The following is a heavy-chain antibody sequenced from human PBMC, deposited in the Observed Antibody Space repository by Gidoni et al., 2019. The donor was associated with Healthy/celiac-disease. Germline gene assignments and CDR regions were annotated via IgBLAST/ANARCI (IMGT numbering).Heavy chain of an antibody. D-gene: IGHD1-26*01. CDR1: GFPFSSYA. CDR3: AKDSERYWDRGVDAFDI. V-gene: IGHV3-23*01. J-gene: IGHJ3*02. Sequence: VQLLESGGGLVQPGGSLRLSCAASGFPFSSYAMSWVRQAPGKGLEWVSAVRGSGGSTYYADSVKGRFTISRDNSKNTLYLQMNSLRAEDTAVYYCAKDSERYWDRGVDAFDIWGQRTMVTVSS. CDR2: VRGSGGST.